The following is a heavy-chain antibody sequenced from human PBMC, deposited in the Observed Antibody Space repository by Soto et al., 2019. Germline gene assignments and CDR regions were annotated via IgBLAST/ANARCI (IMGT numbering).Heavy chain of an antibody. V-gene: IGHV4-31*03. CDR2: IYYSGNT. CDR1: GGSIRSGGYY. CDR3: ARDRLMATAGTARHYFGLDV. D-gene: IGHD5-18*01. Sequence: SETLSVTCTVSGGSIRSGGYYWSWVRQNPRRGLEWIGNIYYSGNTYYNPSLKSRLTISVDTSKNQFSLNLSSVTAADTAVYYCARDRLMATAGTARHYFGLDVWGQVTTGTVS. J-gene: IGHJ6*02.